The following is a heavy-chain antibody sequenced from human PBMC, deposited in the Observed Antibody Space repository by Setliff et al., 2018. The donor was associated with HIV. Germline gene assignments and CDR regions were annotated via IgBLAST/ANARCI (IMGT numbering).Heavy chain of an antibody. D-gene: IGHD6-19*01. Sequence: PSETLSLACAVSGGSISSPNWWSGVRQPPGKGLEWIGKIYHSGRTNYSPSLNSLVTISVDKSNNQFSPMLSSVPAADTAVYYCASSTAEIAVAGIWGQGIMVTVSS. J-gene: IGHJ3*02. CDR3: ASSTAEIAVAGI. CDR2: IYHSGRT. CDR1: GGSISSPNW. V-gene: IGHV4-4*02.